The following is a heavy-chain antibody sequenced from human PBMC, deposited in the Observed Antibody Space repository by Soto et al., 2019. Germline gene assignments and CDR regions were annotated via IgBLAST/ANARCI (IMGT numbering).Heavy chain of an antibody. CDR1: GGSFSGYY. CDR2: INHSGST. D-gene: IGHD3-9*01. Sequence: KPSETLSLTCAVYGGSFSGYYWSWIRQPPGKGLEWIGEINHSGSTNYNPSLKSRVTISVDTSKNQFSLKLSSVTAADTAVYYCARGPGLLRCFDWLPPHFDYWGQGTLVTVSS. V-gene: IGHV4-34*01. CDR3: ARGPGLLRCFDWLPPHFDY. J-gene: IGHJ4*02.